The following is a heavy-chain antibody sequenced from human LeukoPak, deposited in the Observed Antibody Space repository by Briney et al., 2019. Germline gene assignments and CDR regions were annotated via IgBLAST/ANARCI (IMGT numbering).Heavy chain of an antibody. CDR2: ISGSGGRT. Sequence: PGGSLRLSCAASGFTFSSYDMSWVRQAPGKGLEWVSAISGSGGRTYYADSVKGRFTISRDNSKNTLYLQMNSLRAEDTAVYYCAKRPVYYGSGSLVYWGQGTLVTVSS. V-gene: IGHV3-23*01. CDR1: GFTFSSYD. J-gene: IGHJ4*02. CDR3: AKRPVYYGSGSLVY. D-gene: IGHD3-10*01.